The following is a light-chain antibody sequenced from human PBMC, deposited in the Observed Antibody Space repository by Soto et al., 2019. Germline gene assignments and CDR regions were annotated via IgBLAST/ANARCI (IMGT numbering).Light chain of an antibody. Sequence: EIVMSQSPASLSVPPEERATLSCRASQSVSTNFAWYLQKPGQAPRLLIYGASTRATAVPARFTASGSGTEFTLSISSLQSDDFGVYYCQQYDTWPRTFGQGTKVDIK. J-gene: IGKJ1*01. V-gene: IGKV3-15*01. CDR2: GAS. CDR1: QSVSTN. CDR3: QQYDTWPRT.